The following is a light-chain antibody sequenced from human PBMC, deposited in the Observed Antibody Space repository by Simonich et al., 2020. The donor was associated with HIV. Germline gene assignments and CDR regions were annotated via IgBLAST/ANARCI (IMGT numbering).Light chain of an antibody. J-gene: IGKJ2*01. CDR2: WAS. Sequence: DIVMTQSPDSLAVSLGERATINCKSTQSVLYSSNSKNYLAWDQQKPGQPPKLLIYWASTRESGVPDRFSGSGSGTDFTLTISSLQAEDVAVYYCQQYYTTPYTFGQGTTLEIK. CDR1: QSVLYSSNSKNY. V-gene: IGKV4-1*01. CDR3: QQYYTTPYT.